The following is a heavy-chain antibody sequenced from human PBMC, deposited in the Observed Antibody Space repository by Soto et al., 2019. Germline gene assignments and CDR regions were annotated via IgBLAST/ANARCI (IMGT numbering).Heavy chain of an antibody. CDR2: IYHSGST. CDR3: ARDFRFRGYCSSTSCRYGIDV. V-gene: IGHV4-4*02. J-gene: IGHJ6*04. CDR1: GGSISSSNW. D-gene: IGHD2-2*01. Sequence: PSETLSLTCAVSGGSISSSNWWRWVRQPRGKGLEWVGEIYHSGSTNYNPSLKRRATISVDKSKNQFSLKLSSVTAADTAVYYCARDFRFRGYCSSTSCRYGIDVWPTGARDPV.